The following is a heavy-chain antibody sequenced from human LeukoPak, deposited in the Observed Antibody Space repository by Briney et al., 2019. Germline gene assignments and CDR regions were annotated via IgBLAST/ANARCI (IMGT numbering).Heavy chain of an antibody. CDR2: INAGNGNT. V-gene: IGHV1-3*01. D-gene: IGHD5-18*01. CDR3: ARESEGGYSYGGGGY. CDR1: GYTFTSYA. Sequence: GASVKVSCKASGYTFTSYAMHWVRRAPGQRLEWMGWINAGNGNTKYSQKFQGRVTITRDTSASTAYMELSSLRSEDTAVYYCARESEGGYSYGGGGYWGQGTLVTVSS. J-gene: IGHJ4*02.